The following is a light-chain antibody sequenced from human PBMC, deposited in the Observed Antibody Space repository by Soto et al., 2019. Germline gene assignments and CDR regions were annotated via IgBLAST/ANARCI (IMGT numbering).Light chain of an antibody. V-gene: IGLV1-40*01. CDR1: SSNIGAGYD. CDR3: QSYDSSLSGYV. J-gene: IGLJ1*01. Sequence: QSVLTHPPSVSGAPGQMVTISCTGSSSNIGAGYDVHWYQQFPGTAPKVLIYTNSNRPSGVPDRFSGSKSGTSASLAITGLQAEDEADYYCQSYDSSLSGYVFGTGTKVTVL. CDR2: TNS.